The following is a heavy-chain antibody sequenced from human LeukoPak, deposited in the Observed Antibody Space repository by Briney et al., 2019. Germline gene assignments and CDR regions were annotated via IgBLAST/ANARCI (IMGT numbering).Heavy chain of an antibody. CDR1: GITFSSYA. CDR3: ARFPGIPAAGTYYYYFMDV. D-gene: IGHD6-13*01. Sequence: GGSLRLSCAASGITFSSYAMSWVRQAPGKGLEWVSGISGSGGNTYCADSVRGRFTISRDTSKDTLYLHMNSLRAEDTAVYYCARFPGIPAAGTYYYYFMDVWGKGTTVTVSS. J-gene: IGHJ6*03. CDR2: ISGSGGNT. V-gene: IGHV3-23*01.